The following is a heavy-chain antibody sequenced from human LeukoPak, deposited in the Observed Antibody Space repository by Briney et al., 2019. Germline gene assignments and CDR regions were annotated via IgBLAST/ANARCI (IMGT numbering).Heavy chain of an antibody. V-gene: IGHV4-59*08. CDR3: ARRKKVGAIFDY. CDR2: IYYSGST. J-gene: IGHJ4*02. CDR1: GGSISSYY. Sequence: TSETLSLTCTVSGGSISSYYWSWIRQPSGKGLEWIGYIYYSGSTNYNPSLKSRVTISVDTSKNQFSLKLSSVTAADTAVYYCARRKKVGAIFDYWGQGTLVTVSS. D-gene: IGHD1-26*01.